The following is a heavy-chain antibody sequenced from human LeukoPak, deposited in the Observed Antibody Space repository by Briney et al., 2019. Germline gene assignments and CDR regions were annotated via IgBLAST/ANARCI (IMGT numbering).Heavy chain of an antibody. D-gene: IGHD6-13*01. CDR2: IYYSGST. J-gene: IGHJ3*02. Sequence: SETLSLTCTVSGASISFYYWSWIRQPPGKGLEWIGYIYYSGSTKYNPSLKSRVTMSIDTSKNHFSLNLNSVTAADTAIYYCALDSSGWSDDSFDIWGQGTMVTVSS. V-gene: IGHV4-59*01. CDR1: GASISFYY. CDR3: ALDSSGWSDDSFDI.